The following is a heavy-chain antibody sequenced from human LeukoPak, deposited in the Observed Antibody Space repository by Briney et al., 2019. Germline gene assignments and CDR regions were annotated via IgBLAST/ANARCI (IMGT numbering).Heavy chain of an antibody. Sequence: GASVKVSCKASGYTFTGYYMHWVRQAPGQGLEWMGWINPNSGGTNYAQKFQGRVTMTRGTSISTAYMELSRLRSDDTAVYYCARVYGWERGGFDYWGQGTLVTVSS. J-gene: IGHJ4*02. D-gene: IGHD4-23*01. CDR1: GYTFTGYY. CDR3: ARVYGWERGGFDY. V-gene: IGHV1-2*02. CDR2: INPNSGGT.